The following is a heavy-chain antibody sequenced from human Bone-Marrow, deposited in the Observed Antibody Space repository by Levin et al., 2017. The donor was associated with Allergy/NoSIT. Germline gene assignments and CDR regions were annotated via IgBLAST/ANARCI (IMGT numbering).Heavy chain of an antibody. CDR3: ARRGYCTNDVCFAHDY. CDR1: GYSFSSYW. Sequence: GESLKISCKGSGYSFSSYWIAWVRQMPGKGLEWMGIIYPGDSDTRYSPSFQGQVTISADKSISTAYLQWSSLKASDTAMYYCARRGYCTNDVCFAHDYWGQGTLVTVSS. V-gene: IGHV5-51*01. J-gene: IGHJ4*02. D-gene: IGHD2-8*01. CDR2: IYPGDSDT.